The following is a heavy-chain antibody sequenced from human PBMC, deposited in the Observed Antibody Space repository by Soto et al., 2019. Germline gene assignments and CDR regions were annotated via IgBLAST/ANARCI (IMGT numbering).Heavy chain of an antibody. D-gene: IGHD3-16*01. J-gene: IGHJ4*02. CDR1: GFTFSSYD. V-gene: IGHV3-13*01. CDR3: ARDGGWGPGRGIDY. CDR2: IGTAGDT. Sequence: GGSLRLSCAASGFTFSSYDMHWVRQATGKGLEWVSAIGTAGDTYYPGSVKGRFTISRENAKNSLYLQMNSLRAEDTAVYYCARDGGWGPGRGIDYWGQGTLVTVSS.